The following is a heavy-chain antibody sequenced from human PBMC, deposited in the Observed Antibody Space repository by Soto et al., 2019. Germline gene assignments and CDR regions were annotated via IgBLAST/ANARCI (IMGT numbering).Heavy chain of an antibody. V-gene: IGHV1-18*01. J-gene: IGHJ6*02. CDR3: ARYTVVVPAAGYYYYGMDV. CDR1: GYTFTSYG. Sequence: ASVKVSCKAAGYTFTSYGISWVRQATGQGLEWMGWISAYNGNTNYAQKLQGRVTMTTDTSTSTAYMELRSLRSDDTAVYYCARYTVVVPAAGYYYYGMDVWAQGTTVTVSS. D-gene: IGHD2-2*01. CDR2: ISAYNGNT.